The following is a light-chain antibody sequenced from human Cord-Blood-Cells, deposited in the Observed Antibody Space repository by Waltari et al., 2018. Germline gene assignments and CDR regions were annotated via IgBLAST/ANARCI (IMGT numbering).Light chain of an antibody. Sequence: DIQMTQSPSTLSASVGDRVTITCRASQSISSWLAWYQQKPGKAPKLLIYDASSLESGVPSRFSGSGFGTEFTLTISSLQPDDFATYYCQQYNSFTFGPGTKVDIK. V-gene: IGKV1-5*01. CDR1: QSISSW. CDR2: DAS. J-gene: IGKJ3*01. CDR3: QQYNSFT.